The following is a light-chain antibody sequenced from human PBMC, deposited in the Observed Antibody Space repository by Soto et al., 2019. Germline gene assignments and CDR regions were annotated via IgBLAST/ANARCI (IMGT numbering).Light chain of an antibody. CDR1: SSDVGGYNY. V-gene: IGLV2-14*01. CDR3: SSYTSSGTYV. J-gene: IGLJ1*01. Sequence: QSVLTQPASVSGSPGQSITSSCTGTSSDVGGYNYVSWYQQHPGKAPKLMIYDVSNRPSGVSNRFSGSKSGNTASLTISGLQAKDEADFYCSSYTSSGTYVFGTGTKVTVL. CDR2: DVS.